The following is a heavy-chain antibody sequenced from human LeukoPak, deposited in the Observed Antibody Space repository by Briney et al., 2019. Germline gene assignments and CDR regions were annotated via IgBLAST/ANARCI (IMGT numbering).Heavy chain of an antibody. Sequence: PSETLSLTCTVSGASVGSAGYYWSWIRQPPGGGLEWIGYIYYISNTNYNPSLKSRVTISVDTSKNQFSLKLSSVTAADTAVYYCARALNRYFDYWGQGTLVTVSS. CDR1: GASVGSAGYY. CDR2: IYYISNT. J-gene: IGHJ4*02. CDR3: ARALNRYFDY. D-gene: IGHD1-14*01. V-gene: IGHV4-61*08.